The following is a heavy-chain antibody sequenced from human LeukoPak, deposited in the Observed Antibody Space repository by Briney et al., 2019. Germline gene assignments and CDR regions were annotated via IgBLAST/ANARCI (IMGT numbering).Heavy chain of an antibody. Sequence: SETLSLTCTVSGGSISSSSYYWGWIRQPPGKGLEWIGSIYYSGSTYYNPSLKSRVTISVDTSKNQFSLKLSSVNAADTAVYYCARHPRSWRYYFDYWGQGTLVTVSS. J-gene: IGHJ4*02. CDR1: GGSISSSSYY. D-gene: IGHD6-13*01. CDR2: IYYSGST. V-gene: IGHV4-39*01. CDR3: ARHPRSWRYYFDY.